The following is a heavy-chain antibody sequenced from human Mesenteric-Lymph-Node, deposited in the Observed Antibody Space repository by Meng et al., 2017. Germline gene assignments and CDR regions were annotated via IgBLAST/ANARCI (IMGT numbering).Heavy chain of an antibody. CDR3: ARGGATPMIIKY. CDR2: VYHNGVT. J-gene: IGHJ4*02. V-gene: IGHV4-34*02. CDR1: GGSLSGYY. Sequence: VQLKQLGAEVLKPSETLSLTCAVYGGSLSGYYWSWIRQPPGKGLEWMGEVYHNGVTKYSPSLRSRVVISIDTSKNQFSLNLRSVSAADTAMYYCARGGATPMIIKYWGPGTLVTVSS. D-gene: IGHD3-10*01.